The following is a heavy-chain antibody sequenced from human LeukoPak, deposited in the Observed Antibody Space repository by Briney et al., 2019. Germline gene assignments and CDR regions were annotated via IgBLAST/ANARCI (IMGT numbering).Heavy chain of an antibody. CDR1: GYTFTGYY. CDR2: INPNSGGT. CDR3: ARGVTMIVVVPILDY. D-gene: IGHD3-22*01. Sequence: ASVKVSCKASGYTFTGYYMHWVRQAPGQGLEWMGWINPNSGGTNYAQKFQGRVTMTRDTSISTAYMELSRLRSDDTAMYYCARGVTMIVVVPILDYWGQGTLVTVSS. J-gene: IGHJ4*02. V-gene: IGHV1-2*02.